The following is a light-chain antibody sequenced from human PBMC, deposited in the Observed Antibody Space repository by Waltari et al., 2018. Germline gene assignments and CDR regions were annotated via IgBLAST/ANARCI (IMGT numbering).Light chain of an antibody. J-gene: IGKJ4*01. V-gene: IGKV3-11*01. CDR1: QSVSKY. CDR2: DAY. Sequence: VFTQSPATLSLSPGQRAPLSCRASQSVSKYLPWYQQNPGQAPRRLIFDAYNRATGIPARFSGSGSGTEFSLTISSLEPEDFAVYYCQQRGTYLGLTFGGGTKVDIK. CDR3: QQRGTYLGLT.